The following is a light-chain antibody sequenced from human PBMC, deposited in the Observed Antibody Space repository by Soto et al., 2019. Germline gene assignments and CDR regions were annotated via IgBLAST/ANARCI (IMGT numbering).Light chain of an antibody. CDR2: GAF. V-gene: IGKV3-11*01. Sequence: EIVLTQSPATLSLSPGERATLSCRASPSVTNYLAWYQQKPGQAPRLLIYGAFNRATGIPARFSGSGSGTDFTFTISSLEHEDFAVYYCQQRNIWPPVTFGQGTRLEIK. CDR3: QQRNIWPPVT. J-gene: IGKJ5*01. CDR1: PSVTNY.